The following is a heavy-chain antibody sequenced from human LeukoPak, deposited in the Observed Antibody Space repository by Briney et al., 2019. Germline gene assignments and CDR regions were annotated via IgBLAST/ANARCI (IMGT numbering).Heavy chain of an antibody. CDR3: ARLPIIAAAGRSYFDY. CDR1: GDSISSYY. J-gene: IGHJ4*02. D-gene: IGHD6-13*01. Sequence: PSETLSLTCTVSGDSISSYYWSWIRQPAGKGLEWIGRIYTSGSTNYNPSLKSRVTMSLDTSKNQFSLKLSSVSAADTAVYYCARLPIIAAAGRSYFDYWGQGTLVTVSS. CDR2: IYTSGST. V-gene: IGHV4-4*07.